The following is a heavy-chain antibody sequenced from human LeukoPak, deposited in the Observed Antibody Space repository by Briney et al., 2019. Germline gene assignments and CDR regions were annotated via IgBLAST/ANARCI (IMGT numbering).Heavy chain of an antibody. Sequence: ASVKVSCKASGYTFTSYYMHWVRQAPGQGLEWMGIINPSGGSTSYAQKFQGRLTMTRDTPTSTVYMELSSLRSEDTAVYYCARDLSLLRGDMDVWGKGTTVTVSS. J-gene: IGHJ6*03. V-gene: IGHV1-46*01. CDR3: ARDLSLLRGDMDV. CDR2: INPSGGST. D-gene: IGHD2-15*01. CDR1: GYTFTSYY.